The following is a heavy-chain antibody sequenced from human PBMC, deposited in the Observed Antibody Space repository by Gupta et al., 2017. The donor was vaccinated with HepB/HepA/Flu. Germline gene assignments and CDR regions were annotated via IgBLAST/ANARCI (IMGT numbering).Heavy chain of an antibody. D-gene: IGHD3-9*01. Sequence: QVQLVQSGAEVKKPGASVKVSCKASGYNFTSYGISWVRQAPGQGLEWMGWISAYNGNTSYAQKLQGRVTMTADTSTSTAYMELRSLRSDDTAVYYCARMERGDYDILTGYYYFDYWGQGTLVTVSS. V-gene: IGHV1-18*01. J-gene: IGHJ4*02. CDR2: ISAYNGNT. CDR1: GYNFTSYG. CDR3: ARMERGDYDILTGYYYFDY.